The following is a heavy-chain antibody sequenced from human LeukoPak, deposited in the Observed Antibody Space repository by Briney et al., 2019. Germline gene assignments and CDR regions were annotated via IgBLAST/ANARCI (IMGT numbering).Heavy chain of an antibody. Sequence: ASETLSLTCAVYGGSFSGYYWSWIRQPPGKGLDWIGEINHSGSTNYNPSLKSRVTISVDTSKNQFSLKLSSVTAADTAVYYCARTRAGSYKKHYGYWGQGTLVTVSS. CDR2: INHSGST. CDR1: GGSFSGYY. D-gene: IGHD3-10*01. J-gene: IGHJ4*02. CDR3: ARTRAGSYKKHYGY. V-gene: IGHV4-34*01.